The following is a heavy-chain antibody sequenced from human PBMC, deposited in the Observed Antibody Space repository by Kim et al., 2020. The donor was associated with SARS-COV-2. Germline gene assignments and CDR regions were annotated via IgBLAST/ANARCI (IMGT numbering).Heavy chain of an antibody. J-gene: IGHJ4*02. CDR2: MSGSGGST. D-gene: IGHD6-13*01. Sequence: GGSMRLSCAAAGFTFSRYGMSWVRQAPGKGLEWVSSMSGSGGSTYYADSVKGRFTISRDNSKNTLYLQMNSLRAEETAVYYCAKSGSSWNYDYWGQGTLVTVSS. V-gene: IGHV3-23*01. CDR1: GFTFSRYG. CDR3: AKSGSSWNYDY.